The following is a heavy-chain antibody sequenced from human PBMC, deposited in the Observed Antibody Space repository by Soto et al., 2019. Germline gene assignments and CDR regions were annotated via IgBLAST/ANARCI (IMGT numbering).Heavy chain of an antibody. D-gene: IGHD3-16*01. Sequence: SETLSLTCTVSGGSISSYYWSWIRQPPGRGLEWIGYIYYSGSTNYNPSLKSRVTISVDTSKNQFSLKLSSVTAADTAVYYCARRYGWAFDIWGQGTMVTVSS. CDR3: ARRYGWAFDI. J-gene: IGHJ3*02. CDR2: IYYSGST. V-gene: IGHV4-59*08. CDR1: GGSISSYY.